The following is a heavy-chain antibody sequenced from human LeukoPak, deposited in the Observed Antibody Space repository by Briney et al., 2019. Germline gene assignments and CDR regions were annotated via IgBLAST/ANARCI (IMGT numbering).Heavy chain of an antibody. CDR3: ARASGSPLFGVVHALFDY. Sequence: SETLSPTCTVSGGSISSYYWSWIRQPPGKGLEWIGYIYYSGSTNYNPSLKSRVTISVDTSKNQFSLKLSSVTAADTAVYYCARASGSPLFGVVHALFDYWGQGTLVTVSS. V-gene: IGHV4-59*01. CDR1: GGSISSYY. J-gene: IGHJ4*02. D-gene: IGHD3-3*01. CDR2: IYYSGST.